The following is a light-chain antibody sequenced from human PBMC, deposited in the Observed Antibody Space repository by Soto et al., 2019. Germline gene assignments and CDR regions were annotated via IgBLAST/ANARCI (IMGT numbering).Light chain of an antibody. CDR1: QSLLHTNGYNY. CDR3: MQALQNPWT. V-gene: IGKV2-28*01. Sequence: DIVMTQSPLSLPVTPGEPASISCRSSQSLLHTNGYNYLDWYLQKPGQSPQLLIYLGSNRASGVPDRFSGSGSGTDLTLKISRVEAEDVGVYYCMQALQNPWTFGQGTKVEIK. CDR2: LGS. J-gene: IGKJ1*01.